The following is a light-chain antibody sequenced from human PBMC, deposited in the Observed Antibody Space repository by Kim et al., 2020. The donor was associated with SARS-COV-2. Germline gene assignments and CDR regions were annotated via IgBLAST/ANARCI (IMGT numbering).Light chain of an antibody. V-gene: IGLV3-1*01. J-gene: IGLJ2*01. CDR3: QAWDSSTVL. Sequence: SYELTQPPSVSVSPGQTASITCSGDKLGDKYACWYQQKPGQSPVLVIYQDSKRPSGIPERFSGSNSGNTATLTINGTQAMDEADYYCQAWDSSTVLFGGGTQLTVL. CDR1: KLGDKY. CDR2: QDS.